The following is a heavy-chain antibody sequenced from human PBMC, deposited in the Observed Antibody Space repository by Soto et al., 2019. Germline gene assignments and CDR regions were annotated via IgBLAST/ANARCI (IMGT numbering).Heavy chain of an antibody. D-gene: IGHD1-26*01. Sequence: PSEARPLTCAVYGVPFSGDYWSWSRQSPGKGLEWIGEINHSGNTNYNPSLKSRVTMLVDTSKNQFSLSLSSVTAADTAVYYCASLIVFHSSYYHDYWGHGTLVT. CDR2: INHSGNT. CDR3: ASLIVFHSSYYHDY. CDR1: GVPFSGDY. J-gene: IGHJ4*01. V-gene: IGHV4-34*01.